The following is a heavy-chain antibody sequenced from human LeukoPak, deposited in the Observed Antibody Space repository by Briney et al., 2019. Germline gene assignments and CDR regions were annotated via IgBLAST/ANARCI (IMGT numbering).Heavy chain of an antibody. CDR3: ARDHGWGFDY. CDR1: GFTFKDYS. CDR2: ISCSHI. J-gene: IGHJ4*02. V-gene: IGHV3-48*01. Sequence: GGSLRLSCAASGFTFKDYSMNWVRQAPGKGLEFVSYISCSHIYYADSVKGRFTISRDNAKNSLYLEMNSLRAEDTAVYYCARDHGWGFDYWGQGILVTVSS. D-gene: IGHD3-10*01.